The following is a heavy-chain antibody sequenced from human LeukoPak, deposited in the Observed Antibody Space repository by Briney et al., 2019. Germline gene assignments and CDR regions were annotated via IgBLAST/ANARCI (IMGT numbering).Heavy chain of an antibody. CDR3: AKEFRGGWPFDY. CDR1: GFTFSSYA. Sequence: GGSLRLSCAASGFTFSSYAMSWVRQAPGKGLEWVSGIGGSGDKTYYADSVKGRFTISRDNSKNTLYLQMNSLRAEDTAVYYCAKEFRGGWPFDYWGQETLVTVSS. J-gene: IGHJ4*02. V-gene: IGHV3-23*01. CDR2: IGGSGDKT. D-gene: IGHD6-19*01.